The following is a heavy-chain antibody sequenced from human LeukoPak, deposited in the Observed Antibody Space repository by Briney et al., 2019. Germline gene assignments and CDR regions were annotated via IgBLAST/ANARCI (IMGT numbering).Heavy chain of an antibody. V-gene: IGHV3-21*01. CDR3: ARDVERYSGTYAFDI. CDR2: ISSSSSYI. J-gene: IGHJ3*02. D-gene: IGHD1-26*01. Sequence: GGSLRLSCAASVFTFSSYSMNWVRQAPGKGLEWVSSISSSSSYIYYADSVKGRFTISRDNAKNSLYLQMNSLRAEDTAVYYCARDVERYSGTYAFDIWGQGSMVTVSS. CDR1: VFTFSSYS.